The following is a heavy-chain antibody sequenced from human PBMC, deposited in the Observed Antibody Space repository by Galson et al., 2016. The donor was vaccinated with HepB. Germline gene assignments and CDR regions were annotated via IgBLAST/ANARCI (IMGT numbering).Heavy chain of an antibody. CDR1: GFSLSRYA. J-gene: IGHJ6*02. Sequence: SLRLSCAASGFSLSRYAMSWVRQAPGKGLEWVSGITSGGTTYYADSVQGRFTISRDNSKNILYLQLKSLRDEDTAVYYCAKRPYSYGWHYGMDVWGQGTTVTVSS. CDR2: ITSGGTT. D-gene: IGHD5-18*01. V-gene: IGHV3-23*01. CDR3: AKRPYSYGWHYGMDV.